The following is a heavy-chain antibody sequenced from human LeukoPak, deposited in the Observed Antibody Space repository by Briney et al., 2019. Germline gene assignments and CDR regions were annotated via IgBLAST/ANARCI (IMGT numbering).Heavy chain of an antibody. CDR2: IIPIFGTA. CDR1: GGTFSSYA. CDR3: ARHDAGFGGMDV. D-gene: IGHD3-3*01. Sequence: GASVKVSCKASGGTFSSYAISWVRQAPGQGLEWMGGIIPIFGTANYAQKFQGRVTITADESASTAYMELSSLRSEDTAVYYCARHDAGFGGMDVWGQGTTVTVSS. V-gene: IGHV1-69*13. J-gene: IGHJ6*02.